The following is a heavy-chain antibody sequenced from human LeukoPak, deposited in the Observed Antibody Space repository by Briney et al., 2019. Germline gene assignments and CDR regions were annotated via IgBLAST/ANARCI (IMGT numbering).Heavy chain of an antibody. J-gene: IGHJ4*02. CDR2: INHSGST. CDR3: ASRKLGNDY. V-gene: IGHV4-34*01. D-gene: IGHD7-27*01. CDR1: GGSFSGYY. Sequence: SETLSLTCAVYGGSFSGYYWSWIRQPPGKGLEWIGEINHSGSTNYNPSLKSRVTISADTSKNQFSLKLSSVTAADTAVYYCASRKLGNDYWGQGTLVTVSS.